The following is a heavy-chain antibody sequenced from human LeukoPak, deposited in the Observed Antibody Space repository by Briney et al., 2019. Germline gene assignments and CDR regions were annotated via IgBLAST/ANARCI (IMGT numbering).Heavy chain of an antibody. J-gene: IGHJ6*03. D-gene: IGHD6-13*01. CDR2: IKQDGSEK. CDR1: GFTFSSYW. CDR3: AREEGSRWSISYYYYMDV. V-gene: IGHV3-7*01. Sequence: GGSLRLSCAASGFTFSSYWMSWVRQAPGKGLEWVANIKQDGSEKYYVDSVKGRFTISRDNAKNSLYLQMSSLRAEDTAVYYCAREEGSRWSISYYYYMDVWGTGTTVTVSS.